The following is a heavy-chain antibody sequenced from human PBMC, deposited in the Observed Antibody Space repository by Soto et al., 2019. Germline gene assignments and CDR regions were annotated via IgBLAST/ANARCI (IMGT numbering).Heavy chain of an antibody. D-gene: IGHD3-3*01. Sequence: ASVKVSCKASGYTFTSYDINWVRQATGQGLEWMGWMNPNSGNTGYAQKFQGRVTMTRNTSISTAYMELSSLRSEDTAVYYCARRWYYGWWRGYYRGPSDYDYWGQGTLVTVSS. CDR1: GYTFTSYD. V-gene: IGHV1-8*01. CDR3: ARRWYYGWWRGYYRGPSDYDY. CDR2: MNPNSGNT. J-gene: IGHJ4*02.